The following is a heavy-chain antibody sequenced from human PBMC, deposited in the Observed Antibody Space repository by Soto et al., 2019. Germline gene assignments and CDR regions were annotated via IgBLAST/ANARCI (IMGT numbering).Heavy chain of an antibody. J-gene: IGHJ5*02. V-gene: IGHV3-15*01. D-gene: IGHD3-22*01. Sequence: PGGSLRLSCAASGFTFSNAWMILVRPAPGKGLEWVGRIKSKTDGGTTDYAAPVKGRFTISRDDSKNTMYLQMNSLKTEDTAVYYCTIPRGPMIRPWGQGTLVTVSS. CDR1: GFTFSNAW. CDR2: IKSKTDGGTT. CDR3: TIPRGPMIRP.